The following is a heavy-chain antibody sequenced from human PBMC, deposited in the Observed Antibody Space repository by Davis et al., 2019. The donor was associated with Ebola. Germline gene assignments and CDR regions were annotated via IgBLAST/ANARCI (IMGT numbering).Heavy chain of an antibody. J-gene: IGHJ4*02. D-gene: IGHD3-10*02. CDR1: GFPFSNYA. CDR2: ASHDGSTT. CDR3: VRDYLFAFDS. Sequence: PGGSLRLSCAVSGFPFSNYAMHWVRQTPDKGLEWVAVASHDGSTTYYEDSVKGRFTISRDDAANSLSLQMDSLKHEDTAVYYCVRDYLFAFDSWGQGTPVTVSS. V-gene: IGHV3-30*04.